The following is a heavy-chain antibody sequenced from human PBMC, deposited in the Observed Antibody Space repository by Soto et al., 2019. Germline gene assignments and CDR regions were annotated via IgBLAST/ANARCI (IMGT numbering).Heavy chain of an antibody. D-gene: IGHD3-10*01. CDR3: AGGGVRGVITRTRDYYGMDV. Sequence: GESLKISCKGSGYNFTSYWIGWVRQMPGKGLECLWIIYPGDSVTRYSPSFQGQVTISADKSISTAYLQWSSLKASDTAMYYCAGGGVRGVITRTRDYYGMDVWGQGTTVTVS. V-gene: IGHV5-51*01. CDR2: IYPGDSVT. J-gene: IGHJ6*02. CDR1: GYNFTSYW.